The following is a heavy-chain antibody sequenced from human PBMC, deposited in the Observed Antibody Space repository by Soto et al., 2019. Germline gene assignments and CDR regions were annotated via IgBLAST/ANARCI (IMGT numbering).Heavy chain of an antibody. CDR3: AAGLGELSLNY. V-gene: IGHV1-18*01. CDR2: ISAYNGNT. J-gene: IGHJ4*02. D-gene: IGHD3-16*02. Sequence: QVQLVQSGAEVKKAGASVKVSCKASNYTFISYAISWVRQAPGQGLEWMGWISAYNGNTNYAQKLQGRVTMTTDTTTSTACMELRSLRSDDTAVYYCAAGLGELSLNYWGQGTLVTVSS. CDR1: NYTFISYA.